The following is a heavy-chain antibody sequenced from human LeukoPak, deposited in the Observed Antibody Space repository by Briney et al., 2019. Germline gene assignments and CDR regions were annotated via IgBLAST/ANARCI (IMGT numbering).Heavy chain of an antibody. CDR2: ISGSGGRT. CDR1: GFTVSSNY. V-gene: IGHV3-23*01. Sequence: GGSLRLSCAASGFTVSSNYMNWVRQAPGKGLEWVSAISGSGGRTSYADSVKGRFTISRDDSKNTLYLQMNSLRGEDTAVYYCSKDPNGDYIGAFDYWGQGTLVTVSS. J-gene: IGHJ4*02. D-gene: IGHD4-17*01. CDR3: SKDPNGDYIGAFDY.